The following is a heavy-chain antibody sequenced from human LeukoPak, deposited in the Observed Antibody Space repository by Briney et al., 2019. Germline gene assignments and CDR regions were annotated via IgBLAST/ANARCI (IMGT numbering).Heavy chain of an antibody. V-gene: IGHV3-23*01. CDR2: ISGSGGST. CDR1: GFTFSSYA. D-gene: IGHD2-8*01. Sequence: PGGSLRLSCAASGFTFSSYAINWVRHAPGKGLEWVSVISGSGGSTYYADSVKGRFTISRDNSKTTLYLQMNSLRAEDTAVYYCVKDNGRNTPHSWGQGTLVTVSS. J-gene: IGHJ4*02. CDR3: VKDNGRNTPHS.